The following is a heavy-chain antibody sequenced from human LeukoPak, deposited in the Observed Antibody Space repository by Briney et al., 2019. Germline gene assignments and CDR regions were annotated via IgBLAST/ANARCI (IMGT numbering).Heavy chain of an antibody. CDR1: GVSISRYY. J-gene: IGHJ4*02. CDR3: ASGGAFRDVIDDDFHF. D-gene: IGHD3-16*01. CDR2: MYYSGSA. V-gene: IGHV4-59*08. Sequence: PSETLSLTCTVSGVSISRYYWSWIRQSPGKGLEWIGYMYYSGSASYNPSLESRVTISVDTSKNHLSLRLTAVTAADTAVYYCASGGAFRDVIDDDFHFWGQGTLVTVSS.